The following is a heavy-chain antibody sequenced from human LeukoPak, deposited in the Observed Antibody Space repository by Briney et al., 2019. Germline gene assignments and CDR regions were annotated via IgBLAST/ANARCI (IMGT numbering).Heavy chain of an antibody. CDR1: GYSFTNYW. V-gene: IGHV5-10-1*01. CDR3: ARHAGDGGAFDV. CDR2: IDPSDSYT. D-gene: IGHD2-2*01. J-gene: IGHJ3*01. Sequence: RGESLRISCKVSGYSFTNYWITWVRQMPGKGLGWMGRIDPSDSYTKYSPSFQGLVSISADKSIATAYLQWSSLEASDTAMYSCARHAGDGGAFDVWGQGTMVTVSS.